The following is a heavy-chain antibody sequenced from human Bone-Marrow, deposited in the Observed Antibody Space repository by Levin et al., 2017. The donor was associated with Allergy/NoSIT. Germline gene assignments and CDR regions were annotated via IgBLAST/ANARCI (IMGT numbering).Heavy chain of an antibody. CDR2: INHSGST. CDR1: GGSFSGYY. CDR3: ARVISGVPAAPTSWGGIDY. Sequence: ASETLSLTCAVYGGSFSGYYWSWIRQPPGKGLEWIGEINHSGSTNYNPSLKSRVTISVDTSKNQFSLKLSSVTAADTAVYYCARVISGVPAAPTSWGGIDYWGQGTLVTVSS. J-gene: IGHJ4*02. D-gene: IGHD2-2*01. V-gene: IGHV4-34*01.